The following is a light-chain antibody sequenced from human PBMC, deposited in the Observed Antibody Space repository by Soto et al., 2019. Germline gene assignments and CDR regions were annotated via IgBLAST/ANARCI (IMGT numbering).Light chain of an antibody. CDR2: GAS. V-gene: IGKV3-20*01. Sequence: EIVLTPSPGTLSLSPGERATLSCRASQSVGSSLSWYQQKPGQAPRLLFYGASNRATAIPDRFSGSGSGTDFTLTISRLEPEDFAVYYCQQFSSYPLTFGGGTKVDIK. CDR3: QQFSSYPLT. J-gene: IGKJ4*01. CDR1: QSVGSS.